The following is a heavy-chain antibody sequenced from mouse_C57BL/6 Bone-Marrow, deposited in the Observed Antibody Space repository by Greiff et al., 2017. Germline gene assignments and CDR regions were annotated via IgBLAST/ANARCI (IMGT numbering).Heavy chain of an antibody. CDR2: IYPRDGIT. J-gene: IGHJ1*03. CDR3: ARLEFDGSSGDWYFDV. CDR1: GYTFTSYD. D-gene: IGHD1-1*01. Sequence: QAQLQQSGPELVKPGASVKLSCKASGYTFTSYDINWVKQRPGQGLEWIGWIYPRDGITKYNEKFKGKATLTVDTSSSTAYMELHSLTSEDAAVDFCARLEFDGSSGDWYFDVWGTGTTVTVSS. V-gene: IGHV1-85*01.